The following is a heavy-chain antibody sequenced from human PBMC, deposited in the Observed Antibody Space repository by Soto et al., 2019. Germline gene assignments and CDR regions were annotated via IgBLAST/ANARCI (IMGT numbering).Heavy chain of an antibody. CDR1: GYTFTGYD. Sequence: QVQLVQSGVEVKKPGASVKVSCKASGYTFTGYDINWVRQATGRGREWMGWMSANTGNTGFAQRFQGRVTITRDTPISTAYIELSSLTSEDTAVYYCARWDEEQPPGYFDLWGRGTLVTVSS. J-gene: IGHJ2*01. D-gene: IGHD1-26*01. CDR2: MSANTGNT. V-gene: IGHV1-8*01. CDR3: ARWDEEQPPGYFDL.